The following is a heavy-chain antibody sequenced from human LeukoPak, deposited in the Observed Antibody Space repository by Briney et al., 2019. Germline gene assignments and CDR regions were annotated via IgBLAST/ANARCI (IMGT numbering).Heavy chain of an antibody. J-gene: IGHJ4*02. CDR3: AKLSQFKSIAVAGTGIDY. D-gene: IGHD6-19*01. CDR1: GFTFSSYW. V-gene: IGHV3-7*01. CDR2: IKQDGSEK. Sequence: GGSLRLSCAASGFTFSSYWMSWVRQAPGKGLEWVANIKQDGSEKYYVDSVKGRFTISRDNAKNSLYLQMNSLRAEDTAVYYCAKLSQFKSIAVAGTGIDYWGQGTLVTVSS.